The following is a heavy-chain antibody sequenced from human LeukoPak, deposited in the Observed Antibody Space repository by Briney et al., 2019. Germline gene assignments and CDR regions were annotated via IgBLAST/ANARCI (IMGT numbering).Heavy chain of an antibody. D-gene: IGHD1-26*01. J-gene: IGHJ4*02. Sequence: TGGSLRLSCAASGFTFSIDGMHWVRQAPGKGLEWVAFIRYDGSNKYYADSVKGRFTISRDNSKNTLYLQMNSLRAEDTAVYYCAKDRSSGSYPYYFDYWGQGTLVTVSS. CDR1: GFTFSIDG. V-gene: IGHV3-30*02. CDR2: IRYDGSNK. CDR3: AKDRSSGSYPYYFDY.